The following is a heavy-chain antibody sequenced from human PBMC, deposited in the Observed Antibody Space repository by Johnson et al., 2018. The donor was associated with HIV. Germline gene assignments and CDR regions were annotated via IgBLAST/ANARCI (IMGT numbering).Heavy chain of an antibody. D-gene: IGHD6-13*01. J-gene: IGHJ3*02. CDR2: IGTAGDT. CDR1: GFTISSYD. V-gene: IGHV3-13*01. CDR3: ARALKRIAAADDAFDI. Sequence: VQLVESGGGLVQPGGSLRLSCAASGFTISSYDMHWVRQATGKGLEWVSAIGTAGDTYYPGSVKGRFTISRDNSKNTLYLQMNSLRAEATAVYYCARALKRIAAADDAFDIWGQGTVVTVSP.